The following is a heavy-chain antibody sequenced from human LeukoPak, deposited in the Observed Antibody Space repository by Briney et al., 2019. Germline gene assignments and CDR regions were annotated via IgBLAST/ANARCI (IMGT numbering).Heavy chain of an antibody. J-gene: IGHJ4*02. CDR3: ARLRRGIAVAGSRFDY. Sequence: TSETLSLSCAVYGGSFSDHYWSWIRQPPGKGLEWIGEINHSGSTNYNPSLKSRVTISVDTSKNQFSLKLSSVTAADTAVYYCARLRRGIAVAGSRFDYWGQGTLVTVSS. D-gene: IGHD6-19*01. CDR1: GGSFSDHY. V-gene: IGHV4-34*01. CDR2: INHSGST.